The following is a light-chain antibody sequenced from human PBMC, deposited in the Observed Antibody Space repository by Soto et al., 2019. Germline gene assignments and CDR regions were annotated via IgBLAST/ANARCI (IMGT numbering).Light chain of an antibody. V-gene: IGLV3-21*02. CDR1: DLGSKF. CDR2: EDR. Sequence: SYVVTQPPSVSVAPGQTAAISCEGDDLGSKFINWYQQKPGQAPVLVVYEDRDRPSGIPERFSGSNSGNTATLTISRVEAGDEADYYCQMWDSSSDHRGVFGGGTKVTVL. J-gene: IGLJ3*02. CDR3: QMWDSSSDHRGV.